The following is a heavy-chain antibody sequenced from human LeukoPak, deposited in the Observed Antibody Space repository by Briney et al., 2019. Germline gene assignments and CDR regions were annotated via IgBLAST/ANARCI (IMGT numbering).Heavy chain of an antibody. CDR1: GFTVSTNY. CDR2: VYGGNTS. CDR3: ARAYGSNSNDY. J-gene: IGHJ4*02. V-gene: IGHV3-53*05. Sequence: PGGSLRLSCAASGFTVSTNYMSWVRQAPGKGLEWVSVVYGGNTSYYADSVKGRLTISRDTSKNTVHLQMNSLRTEDTAVYYCARAYGSNSNDYWGQGTLVTVSS. D-gene: IGHD4-23*01.